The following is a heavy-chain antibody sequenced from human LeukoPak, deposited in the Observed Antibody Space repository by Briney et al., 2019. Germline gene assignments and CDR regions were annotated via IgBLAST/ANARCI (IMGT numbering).Heavy chain of an antibody. CDR3: ARDQVAATSAHNFDY. CDR1: GYTFTGYY. J-gene: IGHJ4*02. Sequence: ASVKVSCKASGYTFTGYYLHWVRQAPGQGLEWMGWINPYSGVTTFPQKFQGRVTMTMDTSISTTYMELNRLRSDDTAVYYCARDQVAATSAHNFDYWGQGTLVTVSS. CDR2: INPYSGVT. V-gene: IGHV1-2*02. D-gene: IGHD1-26*01.